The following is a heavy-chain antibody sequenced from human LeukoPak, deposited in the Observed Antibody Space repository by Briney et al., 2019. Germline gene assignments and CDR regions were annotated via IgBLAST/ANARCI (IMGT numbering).Heavy chain of an antibody. Sequence: PGRSLRLSCAASGFTFSSYGMHWVRQAPGKELEWVAAISNDGSNKYYAESVNGRFTISRDNSKNTLYLLVNTLRGDDTAVYYCAKEMGSRSSLFYFDYWGQGTLLTVSS. CDR1: GFTFSSYG. CDR2: ISNDGSNK. D-gene: IGHD3-10*01. CDR3: AKEMGSRSSLFYFDY. J-gene: IGHJ4*02. V-gene: IGHV3-30*18.